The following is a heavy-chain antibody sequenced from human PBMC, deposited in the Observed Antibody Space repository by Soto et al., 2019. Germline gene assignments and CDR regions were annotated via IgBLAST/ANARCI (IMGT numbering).Heavy chain of an antibody. D-gene: IGHD2-8*01. J-gene: IGHJ4*02. Sequence: EVQLVESGGGSATPGGSLRLSCAASGFIFRNDWMNWVRQAPGKGLEWVARIKTKIDGGTTDYAAPVKGRFFISRDDSKNPLFPQMNNPQTENTAVEYCITKAHINGPGHWGQGTLVTVAP. V-gene: IGHV3-15*01. CDR1: GFIFRNDW. CDR2: IKTKIDGGTT. CDR3: ITKAHINGPGH.